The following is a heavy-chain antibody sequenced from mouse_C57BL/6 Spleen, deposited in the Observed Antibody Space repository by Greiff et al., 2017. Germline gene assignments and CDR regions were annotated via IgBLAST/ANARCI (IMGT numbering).Heavy chain of an antibody. V-gene: IGHV3-6*01. CDR2: ISDDGSN. CDR3: ARDGWDVHALDY. CDR1: GYSITSGYY. J-gene: IGHJ4*01. D-gene: IGHD4-1*01. Sequence: EVQLVESGPGLVKPSPSLSLTCSVTGYSITSGYYWNWIRQFPGNKLEWMGYISDDGSNNYNPSLKNRISITRDTSKNPFFLKLNSVTTEDTATYYCARDGWDVHALDYWGQGTSVTVSS.